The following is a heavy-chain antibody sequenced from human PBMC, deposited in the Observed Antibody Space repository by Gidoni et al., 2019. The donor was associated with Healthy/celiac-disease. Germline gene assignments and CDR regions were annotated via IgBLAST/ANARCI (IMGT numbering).Heavy chain of an antibody. Sequence: QVQLQESGPGLVQPSETLSLTCTVSGGSISSYYWSWIRQPPGKGLEWIGYIYYSGSTNYNPSLKSRVTISVDTSKNQFSLKLSSVTAADTAVYYCARDLGPPRYYYYYGMDVWGQGTTVTVSS. J-gene: IGHJ6*02. CDR2: IYYSGST. D-gene: IGHD3-16*01. V-gene: IGHV4-59*01. CDR3: ARDLGPPRYYYYYGMDV. CDR1: GGSISSYY.